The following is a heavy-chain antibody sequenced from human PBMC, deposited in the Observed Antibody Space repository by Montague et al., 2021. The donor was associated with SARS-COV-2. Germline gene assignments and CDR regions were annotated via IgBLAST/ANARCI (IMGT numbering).Heavy chain of an antibody. CDR1: GGSISSSSYY. CDR3: ARPKYSSSWYVDY. Sequence: SETLSLTCTVSGGSISSSSYYWGWIRQPPGKGLEWIGCIYYSGSTYYNPSLKSRVTISVDTSKNQFSLKLSSVTAADTAVYYCARPKYSSSWYVDYWGQGTLVTVSS. J-gene: IGHJ4*02. D-gene: IGHD6-13*01. CDR2: IYYSGST. V-gene: IGHV4-39*01.